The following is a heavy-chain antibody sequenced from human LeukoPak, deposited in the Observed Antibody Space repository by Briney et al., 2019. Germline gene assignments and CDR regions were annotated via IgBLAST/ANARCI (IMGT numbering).Heavy chain of an antibody. CDR2: ISGSGGST. Sequence: GGSLRLSCAASGFTFSSYAMSWVRQAPGKGLEWVSAISGSGGSTYYADSVKGRFTISRDNSKNTLYLQMNSLRAEDTAVYYCAKAQTPLRFLEWLFSPLDYWGQGTLVTVSS. CDR1: GFTFSSYA. V-gene: IGHV3-23*01. CDR3: AKAQTPLRFLEWLFSPLDY. D-gene: IGHD3-3*01. J-gene: IGHJ4*02.